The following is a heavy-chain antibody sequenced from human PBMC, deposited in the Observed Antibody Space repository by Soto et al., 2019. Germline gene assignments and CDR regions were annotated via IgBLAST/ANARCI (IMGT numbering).Heavy chain of an antibody. CDR3: ATPPRCVILPRSHDAFDI. CDR2: INAGNGNT. Sequence: ASVKVSCKTSGFTFTTYAIQWVRQAPGQSLEWMGWINAGNGNTKYSQKFQGRVTITADESTSTAYMELSSLRSEDTAVYYRATPPRCVILPRSHDAFDIWGQGTLVTVS. V-gene: IGHV1-3*01. J-gene: IGHJ3*02. CDR1: GFTFTTYA. D-gene: IGHD3-9*01.